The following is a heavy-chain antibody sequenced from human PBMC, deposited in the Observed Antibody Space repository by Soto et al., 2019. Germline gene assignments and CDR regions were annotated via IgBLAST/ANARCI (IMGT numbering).Heavy chain of an antibody. V-gene: IGHV4-39*01. CDR1: GGSISSSSYY. Sequence: QLQLQESGPGLVKPSETLSLTCTVSGGSISSSSYYWGWIRQPPGKGLEWIGSIYYSGSTYYNPSLKNRVTISVDTSKNQFSLKLSSVTAADTAVYYCASTSGVRGVIDPIVYYWGQGTLVTVSS. CDR3: ASTSGVRGVIDPIVYY. CDR2: IYYSGST. D-gene: IGHD3-10*01. J-gene: IGHJ4*02.